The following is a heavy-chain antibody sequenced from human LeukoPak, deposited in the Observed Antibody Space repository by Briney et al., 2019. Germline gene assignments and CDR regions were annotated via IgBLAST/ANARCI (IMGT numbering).Heavy chain of an antibody. CDR3: ARDEVITFRLFDH. D-gene: IGHD1-14*01. CDR1: GFTLSAHG. J-gene: IGHJ4*02. CDR2: IWYDGNTK. Sequence: GGSLRLSCAASGFTLSAHGMHWVRQAPGKGLEWLAVIWYDGNTKYYSDSVKGRFTISRDSSKNTLYLEMNSLRAEDTAVYYCARDEVITFRLFDHWGQGALVTVSS. V-gene: IGHV3-33*01.